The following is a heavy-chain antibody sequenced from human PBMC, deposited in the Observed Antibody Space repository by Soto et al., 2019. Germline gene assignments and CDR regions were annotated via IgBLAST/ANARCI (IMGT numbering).Heavy chain of an antibody. Sequence: ASVKVSCKASGGTFSSYTISWVRQAPGQGLEWMGRIIPILGIANYAQKFQGRVTITADKSTSTAYMELSSLRSEDTAVYYCEGANWAMVRGSVLYYMDVWGKGTTVTVSS. J-gene: IGHJ6*03. CDR1: GGTFSSYT. D-gene: IGHD3-10*01. V-gene: IGHV1-69*02. CDR3: EGANWAMVRGSVLYYMDV. CDR2: IIPILGIA.